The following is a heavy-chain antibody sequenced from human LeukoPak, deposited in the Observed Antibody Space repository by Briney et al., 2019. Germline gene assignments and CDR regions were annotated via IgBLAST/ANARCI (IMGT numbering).Heavy chain of an antibody. CDR2: IYSDDST. CDR1: GLTVSSNY. D-gene: IGHD1-26*01. V-gene: IGHV3-66*02. Sequence: GGSLRLSCAASGLTVSSNYMSWVRQAPGKGLEWVSVIYSDDSTYYADSVRGRFTVSRDNSKNTLYLQMNSLRAEDTAVYYCARDGRVGATRLNIWGQGTMVTVSS. J-gene: IGHJ3*02. CDR3: ARDGRVGATRLNI.